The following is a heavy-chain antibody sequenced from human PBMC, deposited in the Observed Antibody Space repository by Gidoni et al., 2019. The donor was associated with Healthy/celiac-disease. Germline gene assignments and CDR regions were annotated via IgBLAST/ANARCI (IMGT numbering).Heavy chain of an antibody. CDR1: GYTFPSYD. CDR3: ARGDLDGNFDY. Sequence: QVQLVQSGAEVKKPGASVKISCKASGYTFPSYDIKGVRQATGQGLEWMGWMNPNSGNTGYEQKFHGRVTLTSNTSISTAYMELSILRSEDTAVYYCARGDLDGNFDYWGQGTLVTVSS. J-gene: IGHJ4*02. D-gene: IGHD1-26*01. CDR2: MNPNSGNT. V-gene: IGHV1-8*01.